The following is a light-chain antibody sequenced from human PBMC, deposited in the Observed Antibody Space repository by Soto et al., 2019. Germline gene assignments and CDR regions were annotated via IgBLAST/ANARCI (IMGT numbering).Light chain of an antibody. Sequence: QPVLTQSSSASASLGSSVRLTCTLSSGHRSYIIAWHQHQPGEAPRYLMKVEGSGSYNKGSGVPDRFSGSSSGADRYLTISNLQSEDEADYYCETWDTNTRVFGGGTQLTVL. CDR2: VEGSGSY. CDR1: SGHRSYI. CDR3: ETWDTNTRV. J-gene: IGLJ2*01. V-gene: IGLV4-60*03.